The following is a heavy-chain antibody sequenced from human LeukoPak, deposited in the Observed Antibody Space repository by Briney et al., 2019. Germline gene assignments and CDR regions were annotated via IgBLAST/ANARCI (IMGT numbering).Heavy chain of an antibody. D-gene: IGHD1-26*01. Sequence: PGGSLRLSCAASGFTFRSHAMSWVRQAPGKGLEWVSAVSGSGSSTYYAETVKGRFSISRDNSKNMVYLQMNSLRAEDTAVYYCAKDEGAVGANSDYWGQGSLVTVSS. CDR1: GFTFRSHA. CDR3: AKDEGAVGANSDY. V-gene: IGHV3-23*01. CDR2: VSGSGSST. J-gene: IGHJ4*02.